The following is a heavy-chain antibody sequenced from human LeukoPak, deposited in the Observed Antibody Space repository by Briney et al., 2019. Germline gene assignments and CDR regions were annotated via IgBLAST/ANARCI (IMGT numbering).Heavy chain of an antibody. Sequence: GASVKVSCKSSGGTFSSYAISWVRQPPGQGLEWMGGIIPIFGTTNYAQKFQGRVTITADKSTSTAYMELSSLRSEDTAVYYCARDPTTMVEKRAFDIWGQGTMVTVSS. V-gene: IGHV1-69*06. CDR1: GGTFSSYA. CDR3: ARDPTTMVEKRAFDI. J-gene: IGHJ3*02. CDR2: IIPIFGTT. D-gene: IGHD5-18*01.